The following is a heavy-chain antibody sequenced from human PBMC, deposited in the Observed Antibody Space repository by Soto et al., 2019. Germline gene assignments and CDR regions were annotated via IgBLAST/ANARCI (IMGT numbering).Heavy chain of an antibody. Sequence: LRLSCAASGFTFSSYAMHWVRQAPGKGLEWVAVISYDGSNKYYADSVKGRFTISRDNAKNSLYLQMNSLRAEDTAVYYCARGEVVAASSFNWFDPWGQGTLVTVSS. CDR1: GFTFSSYA. CDR2: ISYDGSNK. CDR3: ARGEVVAASSFNWFDP. J-gene: IGHJ5*02. D-gene: IGHD2-15*01. V-gene: IGHV3-30-3*01.